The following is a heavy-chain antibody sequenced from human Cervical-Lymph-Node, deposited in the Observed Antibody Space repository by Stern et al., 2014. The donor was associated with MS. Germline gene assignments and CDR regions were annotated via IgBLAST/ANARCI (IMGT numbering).Heavy chain of an antibody. V-gene: IGHV5-51*01. D-gene: IGHD1-26*01. CDR3: ARLMGATPSAFDI. CDR2: IYVGNSDT. Sequence: VQLGQSGPEVKKPGESLKISCKGSAYSFNNYWIGWVRQMPGKGLEYMGIIYVGNSDTRYSPSFQGQVTISADKSISTAYLQWSSLKASDSAIYYCARLMGATPSAFDIWGQGTMVTVSS. CDR1: AYSFNNYW. J-gene: IGHJ3*02.